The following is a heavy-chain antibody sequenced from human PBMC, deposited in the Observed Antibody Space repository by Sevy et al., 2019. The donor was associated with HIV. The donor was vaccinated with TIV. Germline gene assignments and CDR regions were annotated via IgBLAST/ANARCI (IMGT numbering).Heavy chain of an antibody. Sequence: SETLSLTCTVFGGFISSYYWNWIRQPPGKGLEWIGYIYYSGNTNYNPSLKSRVTISLDMSKNQFSLKLSSVTAADTAVYYCATGVAAADNWFDPWGQGTLVTVSS. J-gene: IGHJ5*02. CDR2: IYYSGNT. V-gene: IGHV4-59*01. CDR3: ATGVAAADNWFDP. D-gene: IGHD6-13*01. CDR1: GGFISSYY.